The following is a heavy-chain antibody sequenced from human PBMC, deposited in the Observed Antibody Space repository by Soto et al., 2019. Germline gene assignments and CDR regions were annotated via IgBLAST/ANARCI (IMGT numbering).Heavy chain of an antibody. CDR3: ARHTLTVRSGFDN. J-gene: IGHJ4*02. CDR2: THYSGNT. D-gene: IGHD4-17*01. CDR1: GGSISTYY. Sequence: QVQLQESGPGLVKPSETLSLTCTVSGGSISTYYWDWLRQSPEKGLEWIGYTHYSGNTSYLPSLRGRDTISLATSRNQFSLILSAVTAADTAIYYCARHTLTVRSGFDNWGQGALVTVSS. V-gene: IGHV4-59*12.